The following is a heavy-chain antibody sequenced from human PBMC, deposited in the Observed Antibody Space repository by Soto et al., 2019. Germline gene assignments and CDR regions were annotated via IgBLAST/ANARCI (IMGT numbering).Heavy chain of an antibody. D-gene: IGHD2-15*01. CDR1: GYTLTELS. V-gene: IGHV1-24*01. J-gene: IGHJ5*02. Sequence: ASVKVSCKVSGYTLTELSMHWVRQAPGKGLEWMGGFDPEDGETIYAQKFQGRVTMTEDTSTDTAYMELSSLRSEDTAVYYCATSSRGYCSGGSCPNWFDPWGQGTLVTVSS. CDR2: FDPEDGET. CDR3: ATSSRGYCSGGSCPNWFDP.